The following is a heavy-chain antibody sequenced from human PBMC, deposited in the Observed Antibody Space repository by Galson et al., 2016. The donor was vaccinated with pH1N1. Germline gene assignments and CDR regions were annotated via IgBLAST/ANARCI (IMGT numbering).Heavy chain of an antibody. D-gene: IGHD3-16*01. V-gene: IGHV2-70*04. Sequence: PALVKPTQTLTLTCTFSGFSLSTNGMRVSWIRQPPGKALEWLARIDWDDERFYSTSLKTRLTISKDTSKNQVVLTMTNMDPVDTPTYYCARTYYEYIWGSQQSVLGMDVWGQGTTVTVSS. CDR1: GFSLSTNGMR. CDR3: ARTYYEYIWGSQQSVLGMDV. CDR2: IDWDDER. J-gene: IGHJ6*02.